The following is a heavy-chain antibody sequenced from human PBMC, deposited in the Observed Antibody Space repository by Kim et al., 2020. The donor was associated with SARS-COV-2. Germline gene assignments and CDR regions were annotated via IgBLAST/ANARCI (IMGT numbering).Heavy chain of an antibody. CDR2: IRSKAYGGTT. J-gene: IGHJ6*02. D-gene: IGHD6-19*01. V-gene: IGHV3-49*04. CDR3: TSDATGSLYSSGWYYFFYVMDV. Sequence: GSLRLSCTTSGFTFGDYAMSWVRQAPGKGLEWVGFIRSKAYGGTTEYAASVKGRFTISRDDSKSIAYLQMNSLKTEDTAVYYCTSDATGSLYSSGWYYFFYVMDVWGQGTTVTVSS. CDR1: GFTFGDYA.